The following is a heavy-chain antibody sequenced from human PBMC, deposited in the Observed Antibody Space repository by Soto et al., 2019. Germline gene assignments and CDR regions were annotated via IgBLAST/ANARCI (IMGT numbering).Heavy chain of an antibody. Sequence: PRGYLRLSCVASAFIFSIYRMHLVRQAPGKGLELVSSISSSSNNINYVDSVKGRFTISRDNAKTSMYLQMNSLRAEDTGIYYCVRERKQWQTNRVYHYGLDVWGQGTTVTVSS. D-gene: IGHD6-19*01. CDR3: VRERKQWQTNRVYHYGLDV. V-gene: IGHV3-21*06. CDR1: AFIFSIYR. J-gene: IGHJ6*02. CDR2: ISSSSNNI.